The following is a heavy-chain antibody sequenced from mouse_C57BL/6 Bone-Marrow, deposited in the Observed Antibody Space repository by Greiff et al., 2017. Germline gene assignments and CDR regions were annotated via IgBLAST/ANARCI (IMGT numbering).Heavy chain of an antibody. CDR1: GFTFSDYY. D-gene: IGHD2-5*01. CDR2: ISNGGGSP. Sequence: EVQLVESGGGLVQPGGSLKLSCAASGFTFSDYYMYWVRQTPEKRLEWVAYISNGGGSPYYPDTVKGRFTISRDNAKNTLYLQMSRLKSEDTAMYYCARAYYSNFLYWYFDVWGTGTTVTVSS. CDR3: ARAYYSNFLYWYFDV. J-gene: IGHJ1*03. V-gene: IGHV5-12*01.